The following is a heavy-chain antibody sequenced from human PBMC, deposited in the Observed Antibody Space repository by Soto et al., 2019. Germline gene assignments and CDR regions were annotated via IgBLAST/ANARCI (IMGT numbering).Heavy chain of an antibody. D-gene: IGHD5-12*01. Sequence: QVQLVESGGGVVQPGRSLRLSCAASGFTFSSYGMHWVRQAPGKGLEWVAVISYDASNKYYADSVKGRFTISRDNSKNTLYLQMNSLRAEDTAVYYCAKESRDGYNYPYYYGMDVWGQGTTVTVSS. V-gene: IGHV3-30*18. CDR1: GFTFSSYG. CDR3: AKESRDGYNYPYYYGMDV. J-gene: IGHJ6*02. CDR2: ISYDASNK.